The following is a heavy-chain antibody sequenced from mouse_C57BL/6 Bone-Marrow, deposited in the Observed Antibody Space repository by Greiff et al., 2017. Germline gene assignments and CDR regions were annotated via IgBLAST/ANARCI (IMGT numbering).Heavy chain of an antibody. J-gene: IGHJ1*03. Sequence: QVQLQQPGAELVRPGSSVKLSCKASGYTFTSYWMDWVKQRPGQGLEWIGNIYPSDSETHYNQKFKDKATLTVDKSSSTAYMQLSSLTSEDSAVYYCARRGITTVVADWYFDVWGTGTTVTVSS. D-gene: IGHD1-1*01. CDR1: GYTFTSYW. CDR3: ARRGITTVVADWYFDV. V-gene: IGHV1-61*01. CDR2: IYPSDSET.